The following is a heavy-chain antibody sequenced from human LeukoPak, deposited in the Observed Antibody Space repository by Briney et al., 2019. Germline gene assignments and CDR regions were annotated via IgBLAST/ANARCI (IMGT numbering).Heavy chain of an antibody. CDR2: INHSGST. V-gene: IGHV4-34*01. Sequence: SETLSLTCAVYGGSLSGYYWSWIRQPPGKGLEWIGEINHSGSTNYNPSLKSRVTISVDTSKNQFSLKLSSVTAADTAVYYCARGRSAYYYDSSGRRPDAFDIWGQGTMVTASS. CDR3: ARGRSAYYYDSSGRRPDAFDI. CDR1: GGSLSGYY. J-gene: IGHJ3*02. D-gene: IGHD3-22*01.